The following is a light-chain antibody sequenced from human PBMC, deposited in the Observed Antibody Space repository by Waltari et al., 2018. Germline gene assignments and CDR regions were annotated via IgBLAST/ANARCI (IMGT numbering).Light chain of an antibody. J-gene: IGLJ3*02. CDR1: GRDVGNYNY. CDR2: DVT. V-gene: IGLV2-14*02. CDR3: SSYTSSSTIV. Sequence: QSALTQPASVSGSPGQSISISCTGTGRDVGNYNYVSWYQHHPGTAPTLLIYDVTKRPSGVSDRFSASKSGNTASLTISGLQAEDEAFYYCSSYTSSSTIVFGGGTRLTVL.